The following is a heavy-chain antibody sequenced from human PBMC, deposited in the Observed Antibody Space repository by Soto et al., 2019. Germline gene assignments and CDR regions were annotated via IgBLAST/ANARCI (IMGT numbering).Heavy chain of an antibody. V-gene: IGHV4-59*01. CDR2: IYYSGTT. CDR3: ARAHYYGSGTWYFDL. Sequence: QVQLQESGPGLVKPSETLSLTCTVSGGSISNYYWNWIRQSPGKGLEYIGYIYYSGTTNYNPSLESRVTISVDTSKDQFSLKLSSVTAADTAVYYCARAHYYGSGTWYFDLWGRGTLVTVSS. D-gene: IGHD3-10*01. J-gene: IGHJ2*01. CDR1: GGSISNYY.